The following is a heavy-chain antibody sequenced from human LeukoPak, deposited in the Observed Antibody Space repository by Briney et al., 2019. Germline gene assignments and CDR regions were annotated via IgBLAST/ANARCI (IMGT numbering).Heavy chain of an antibody. CDR2: ISSSSSYI. J-gene: IGHJ6*02. V-gene: IGHV3-21*01. CDR3: ARGRFHGMGV. CDR1: GFTFSSYS. Sequence: GGSLRLSCAASGFTFSSYSMNWVRQAPGKGLEWVSSISSSSSYIYYADSVKGRFTISRDNAKNSLYLQMNSLRGEETAVYYCARGRFHGMGVWGQGTTVTVSS.